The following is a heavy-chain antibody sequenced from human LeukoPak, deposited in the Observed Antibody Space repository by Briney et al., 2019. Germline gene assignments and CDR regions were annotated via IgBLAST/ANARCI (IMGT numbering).Heavy chain of an antibody. J-gene: IGHJ5*02. CDR1: GFPLSNYW. CDR3: ARVERGWFDP. CDR2: IKQDGSER. Sequence: GGSLRLSCAASGFPLSNYWMSWVRQAPGKGLEWVANIKQDGSERYYVDSVKGRFTISRDNAKNSLYLQMNSLRAEDTAVYYCARVERGWFDPWGQGTLVTVSS. V-gene: IGHV3-7*01.